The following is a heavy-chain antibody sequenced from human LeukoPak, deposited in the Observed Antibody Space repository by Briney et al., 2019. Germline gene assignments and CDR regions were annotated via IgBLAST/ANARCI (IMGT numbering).Heavy chain of an antibody. CDR1: GFIFSSHW. CDR2: MNQDGAEK. CDR3: ARGPSSDAFDI. V-gene: IGHV3-7*02. Sequence: GGSLRLSCAASGFIFSSHWMAWVRQAPGKGLEWLANMNQDGAEKYYVDSVTGRFTISRDNAKNSLYLQMNSLRDEDTAVYYCARGPSSDAFDIWGQGTMVTVSS. J-gene: IGHJ3*02.